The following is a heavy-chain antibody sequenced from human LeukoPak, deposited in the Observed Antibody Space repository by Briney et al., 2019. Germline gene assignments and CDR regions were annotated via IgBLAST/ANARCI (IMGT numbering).Heavy chain of an antibody. J-gene: IGHJ4*02. Sequence: SETLSLTCTVSGGSISSSSYFWGWIRQPPGKGLEWIGSIYYGGSTYYNPSLKSRVTISVDTSKNQFSLKLSSVTAADTAVYYCARLRAIQLWGTPRWYYFDYWGQGTLVTVSS. CDR2: IYYGGST. D-gene: IGHD5-18*01. CDR3: ARLRAIQLWGTPRWYYFDY. V-gene: IGHV4-39*01. CDR1: GGSISSSSYF.